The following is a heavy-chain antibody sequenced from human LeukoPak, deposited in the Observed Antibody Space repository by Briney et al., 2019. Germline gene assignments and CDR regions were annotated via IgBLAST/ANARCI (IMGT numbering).Heavy chain of an antibody. CDR1: GGSFSGYY. CDR3: ARGPEHYDILTGIDY. D-gene: IGHD3-9*01. V-gene: IGHV4-34*01. Sequence: SETLSLTCAVYGGSFSGYYWSWIRQPPGKGLEWIGEINHSGSTNYNPSLKSRVTISVDTSKNQFSLKLGSVTAADTAVYYCARGPEHYDILTGIDYWGQGTLVTVSS. CDR2: INHSGST. J-gene: IGHJ4*02.